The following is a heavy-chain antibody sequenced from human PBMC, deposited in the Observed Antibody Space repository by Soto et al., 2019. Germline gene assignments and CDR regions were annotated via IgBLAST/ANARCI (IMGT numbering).Heavy chain of an antibody. V-gene: IGHV3-74*01. J-gene: IGHJ3*01. CDR2: VHSDGTTT. CDR1: GFTYDYYW. CDR3: ARGDRGGFDL. D-gene: IGHD3-10*01. Sequence: EVQLVESGGGLVQPGESLRLSCAASGFTYDYYWMHWVRQAPGKGLVWVSRVHSDGTTTTYADSVKGRFTISRDNARNTVSLQMSSLRAEDTAIYYCARGDRGGFDLWGHGTVVTVSS.